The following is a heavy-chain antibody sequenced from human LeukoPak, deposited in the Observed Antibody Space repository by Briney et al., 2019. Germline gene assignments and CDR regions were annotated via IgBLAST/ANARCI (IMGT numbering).Heavy chain of an antibody. V-gene: IGHV1-18*01. CDR2: ISSDNGIP. Sequence: ASVKVSCKASGRTNNKFGVTWVRQAPGQGLEWIGWISSDNGIPRYADKFQDRVTISADTSTTTAYIEMRSLTYDDTAVYFCPNVAKGRFFFYHMDVWGKGTTVTVSS. CDR1: GRTNNKFG. D-gene: IGHD2-2*01. CDR3: PNVAKGRFFFYHMDV. J-gene: IGHJ6*04.